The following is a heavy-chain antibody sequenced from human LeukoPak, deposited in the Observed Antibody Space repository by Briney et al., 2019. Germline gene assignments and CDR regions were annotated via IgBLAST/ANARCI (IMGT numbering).Heavy chain of an antibody. J-gene: IGHJ6*03. CDR3: ARAPEYSRFQYYYYYLDV. Sequence: PGGSLRLSCAASGLTFSSYSMNWVRQAPGKGLEWVSTISSSSNNIYYADSVKGRFTISRDNAKKSLYLEINSLRVEDTAVYYCARAPEYSRFQYYYYYLDVWGKGTTVTVSS. V-gene: IGHV3-21*01. D-gene: IGHD6-6*01. CDR2: ISSSSNNI. CDR1: GLTFSSYS.